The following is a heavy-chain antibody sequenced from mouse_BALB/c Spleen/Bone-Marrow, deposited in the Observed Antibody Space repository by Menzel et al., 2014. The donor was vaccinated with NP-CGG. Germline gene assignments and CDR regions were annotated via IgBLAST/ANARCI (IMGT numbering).Heavy chain of an antibody. D-gene: IGHD4-1*01. V-gene: IGHV1-7*01. CDR1: NYTFTSYW. CDR3: ARSGFDY. CDR2: INPSTGYT. J-gene: IGHJ2*01. Sequence: QVQLKQPGAELAKPGASVKMSCKASNYTFTSYWMHWVRQRPGQGLEWIGYINPSTGYTAYNQKFKDKATLTADKSSSTAYMQLSSLTSEDSAVYYCARSGFDYWGQGTTFTVSS.